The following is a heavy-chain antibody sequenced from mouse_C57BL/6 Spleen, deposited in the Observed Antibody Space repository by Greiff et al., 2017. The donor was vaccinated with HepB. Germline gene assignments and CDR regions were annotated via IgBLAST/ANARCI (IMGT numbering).Heavy chain of an antibody. CDR2: ISDGGSYT. J-gene: IGHJ4*01. V-gene: IGHV5-4*01. Sequence: EVQVVESGGGLVKPGGSLKLSCAASGFTFSSYAMSWVRQTPEKRLEWVATISDGGSYTYYPDNVKGRFTISRDNAKNNLYLQMSHLKSEDTAMYYCARRATVVGAMDYWGQGTSVTVSS. CDR1: GFTFSSYA. D-gene: IGHD1-1*01. CDR3: ARRATVVGAMDY.